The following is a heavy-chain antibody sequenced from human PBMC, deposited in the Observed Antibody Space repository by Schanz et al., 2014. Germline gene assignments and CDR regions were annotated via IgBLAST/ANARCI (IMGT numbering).Heavy chain of an antibody. D-gene: IGHD6-19*01. V-gene: IGHV3-23*01. J-gene: IGHJ4*02. CDR3: AKLASSGRSAEYFDY. CDR2: FIVDSGNT. Sequence: EVQLLESGGGLVRPGGSLRLSCAASGFTFSNYAMSWVRQAPGKGLEWVSGFIVDSGNTYYAGSVKGRFSISRDYSKNTLYLQMSSLRVEDTAIYYCAKLASSGRSAEYFDYWGQGALVTVSS. CDR1: GFTFSNYA.